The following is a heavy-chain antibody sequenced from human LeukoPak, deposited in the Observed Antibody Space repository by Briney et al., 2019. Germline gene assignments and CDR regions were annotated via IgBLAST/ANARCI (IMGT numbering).Heavy chain of an antibody. CDR2: ISGSGGST. V-gene: IGHV3-23*01. D-gene: IGHD3-16*01. CDR1: GFTFSSYA. CDR3: ARSWGYMDV. Sequence: GGSLRLSCAASGFTFSSYAMSWVRQAPGKGLEWVSAISGSGGSTYYADSVKGRFTISRDNAKNSLYLQMNSLRAEDTAVYYCARSWGYMDVWGKGTTVTVSS. J-gene: IGHJ6*03.